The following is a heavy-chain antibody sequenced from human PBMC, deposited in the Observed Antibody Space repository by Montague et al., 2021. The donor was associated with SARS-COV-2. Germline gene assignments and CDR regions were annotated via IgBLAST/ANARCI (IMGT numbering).Heavy chain of an antibody. CDR3: ARNEL. CDR1: GFTIRHYW. Sequence: SLRLSCEASGFTIRHYWMSWVRQAPGKGLEWVANIHQDGGAKDYVDSVKGRFTISRDNAKNRLYLEMNSLRVEDSAIYYCARNELWGQGTLVTVSS. CDR2: IHQDGGAK. J-gene: IGHJ4*02. V-gene: IGHV3-7*01.